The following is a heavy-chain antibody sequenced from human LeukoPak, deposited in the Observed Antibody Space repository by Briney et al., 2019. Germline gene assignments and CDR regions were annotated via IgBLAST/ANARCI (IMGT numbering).Heavy chain of an antibody. J-gene: IGHJ4*02. CDR2: IGTYDDT. CDR3: VRGWPGDFEY. CDR1: GFTFRSYD. Sequence: GGSLRLSCAASGFTFRSYDMHWVRQTTGKCLEWVSSIGTYDDTFYSNSVKGRFTIFRDNAQDSLYLQMNSLRPGDTAVYYCVRGWPGDFEYWGLGTLVTVST. D-gene: IGHD3-10*01. V-gene: IGHV3-13*01.